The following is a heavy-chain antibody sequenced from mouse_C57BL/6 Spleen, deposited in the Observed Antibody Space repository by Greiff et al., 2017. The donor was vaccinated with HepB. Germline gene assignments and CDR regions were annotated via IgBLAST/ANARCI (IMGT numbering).Heavy chain of an antibody. J-gene: IGHJ4*01. D-gene: IGHD2-10*02. Sequence: QVQLQQPGAELVMPGASVKLSCKASGYTFTSYWMHWVKQRPGQGLEWIGEIDPSDSYTNYNQKFKGKSTLTVDKSSSTAYMQLSSLTSEDSAVYYCARYERYAPYAMDYWGQGTSVTVSS. CDR2: IDPSDSYT. CDR1: GYTFTSYW. CDR3: ARYERYAPYAMDY. V-gene: IGHV1-69*01.